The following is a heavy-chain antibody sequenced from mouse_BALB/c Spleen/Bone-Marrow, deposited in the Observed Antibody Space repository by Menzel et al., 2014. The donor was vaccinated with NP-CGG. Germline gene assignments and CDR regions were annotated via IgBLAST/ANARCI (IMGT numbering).Heavy chain of an antibody. CDR2: IRNKANGYTT. CDR3: ARDDYYAMDY. CDR1: GFTFTDYY. J-gene: IGHJ4*01. Sequence: EVKLVESGGGLVQPGGSLRLSCATPGFTFTDYYVSWVRQPPGKALEWLGFIRNKANGYTTEYSASVKGRFTISRDNSQSILYLQMNTLRAEDSATYYCARDDYYAMDYWGQGTSVTVSS. V-gene: IGHV7-3*02.